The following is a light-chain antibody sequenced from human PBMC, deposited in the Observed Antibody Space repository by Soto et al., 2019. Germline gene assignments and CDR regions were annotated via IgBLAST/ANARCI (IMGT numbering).Light chain of an antibody. CDR2: GAS. CDR3: QQYGSSPLT. J-gene: IGKJ4*01. Sequence: EIVLTQSPSTLTLSPGERATLSCRASQSVSSSYLAWYQQKPGQAPRLLIYGASSRATGIPDRFSGSGSGTDFTLTSSRLEPEHFAVYYCQQYGSSPLTFGGGTKVEI. V-gene: IGKV3-20*01. CDR1: QSVSSSY.